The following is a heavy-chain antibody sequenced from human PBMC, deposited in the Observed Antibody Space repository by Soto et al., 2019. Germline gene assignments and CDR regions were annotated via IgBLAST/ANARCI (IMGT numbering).Heavy chain of an antibody. Sequence: GGSLRLSCAASGFTFSTYGMTWVRQSPGKGLEWVSATSGSGTSTYYADSVRGRFTISRDNSENTLYLQMHSLRVEDTAVYYCAKSMHYDFWSGYSRAFAIWGQGTMVTVSS. J-gene: IGHJ3*02. CDR1: GFTFSTYG. CDR3: AKSMHYDFWSGYSRAFAI. D-gene: IGHD3-3*01. V-gene: IGHV3-23*01. CDR2: TSGSGTST.